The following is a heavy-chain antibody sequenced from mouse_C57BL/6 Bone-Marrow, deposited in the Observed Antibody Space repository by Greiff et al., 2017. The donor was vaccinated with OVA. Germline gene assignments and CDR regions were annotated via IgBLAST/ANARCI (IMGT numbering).Heavy chain of an antibody. Sequence: EVQLQESVAELVRPGASVKLSCTASGFNIKNTYMHWVKQRPEQGLEWIGRIDPANGNTKYAPKFQGKATITADTSSNTAYLQLSSLTSEDTAIYYCAREITTVVDSYYFDYWGQGTTLTVSS. D-gene: IGHD1-1*01. J-gene: IGHJ2*01. CDR1: GFNIKNTY. V-gene: IGHV14-3*01. CDR3: AREITTVVDSYYFDY. CDR2: IDPANGNT.